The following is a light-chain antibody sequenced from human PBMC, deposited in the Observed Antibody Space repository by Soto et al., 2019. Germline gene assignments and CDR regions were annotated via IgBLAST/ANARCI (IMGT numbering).Light chain of an antibody. V-gene: IGKV2-28*01. CDR1: QSLLNSNGYTD. CDR3: MQAVQTPRT. CDR2: LVS. J-gene: IGKJ1*01. Sequence: DIVMTQSPLSLPVSPGEPASISCRSSQSLLNSNGYTDLDWYVQKPGQSPQLLIYLVSRRASGVPDRFNGSGSGTDFTLRISGVEAEDVGLYYCMQAVQTPRTFGQGTKV.